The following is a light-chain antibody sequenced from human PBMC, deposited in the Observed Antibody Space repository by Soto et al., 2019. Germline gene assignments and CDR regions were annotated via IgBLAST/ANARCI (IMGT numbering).Light chain of an antibody. CDR1: QSVNSSY. J-gene: IGKJ4*01. CDR3: QKYGVSPST. V-gene: IGKV3-20*01. Sequence: EIVLTQSPGTLSLSPGERATLSCRASQSVNSSYLAWYQQKPGQAPRLLIYGASSRATGIPDRFSGSGSGTDFTLTISRLEPEDFAVYYCQKYGVSPSTFGGGTKVEIK. CDR2: GAS.